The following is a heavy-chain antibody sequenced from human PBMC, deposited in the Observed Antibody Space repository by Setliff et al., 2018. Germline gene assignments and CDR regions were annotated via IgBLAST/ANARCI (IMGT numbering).Heavy chain of an antibody. D-gene: IGHD2-15*01. Sequence: SETLSLTCTVSGGSISSGNYYWSWIRQPAGKAPEWIGHIFSKGSTNNNPSLKSRVAISIDTSKNQFSLKVNSVTAADTAIYYCARGLNSVSWTFAYWGQGSLVTVSS. CDR1: GGSISSGNYY. V-gene: IGHV4-61*09. CDR3: ARGLNSVSWTFAY. J-gene: IGHJ4*02. CDR2: IFSKGST.